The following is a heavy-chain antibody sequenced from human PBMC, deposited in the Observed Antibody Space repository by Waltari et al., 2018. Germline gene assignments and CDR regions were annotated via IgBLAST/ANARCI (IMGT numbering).Heavy chain of an antibody. CDR1: GFTFSSYA. Sequence: QVQLVESGGGVVQPGRSLRLSCAASGFTFSSYAMHWVRQAPGKGLEWVAVISYDGSNKYYADSVKGRFTISRDNSKNTLYLQMNSLRAEDTAVYYCARDGDCSSTSCPFDYWGQGTLVTVSS. D-gene: IGHD2-2*01. J-gene: IGHJ4*02. CDR2: ISYDGSNK. CDR3: ARDGDCSSTSCPFDY. V-gene: IGHV3-30-3*01.